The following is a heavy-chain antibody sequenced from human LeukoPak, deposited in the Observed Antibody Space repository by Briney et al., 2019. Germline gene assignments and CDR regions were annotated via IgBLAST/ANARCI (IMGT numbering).Heavy chain of an antibody. V-gene: IGHV1-2*04. CDR3: ARARTSSGWYYFDY. CDR1: GYTFTSYY. J-gene: IGHJ4*02. D-gene: IGHD6-19*01. Sequence: ASVKVSCKASGYTFTSYYLHWVRQAPGQGLEWMGIINPSGGSTNYAQKFQGWVTMTWDTSISTAYMELSRLRSDDTAVYYCARARTSSGWYYFDYWGQGTLVTVSS. CDR2: INPSGGST.